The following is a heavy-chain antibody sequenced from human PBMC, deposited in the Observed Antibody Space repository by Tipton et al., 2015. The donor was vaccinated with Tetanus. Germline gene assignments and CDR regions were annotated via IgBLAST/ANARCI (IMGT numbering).Heavy chain of an antibody. CDR2: INHRGGT. CDR3: ARDHGITWGGMGYYYGMDV. V-gene: IGHV4-34*01. J-gene: IGHJ6*02. CDR1: GGSFSGNY. Sequence: LRLSCGVSGGSFSGNYWSWIRQPPGKGLEWIGEINHRGGTMYNPSLKSRVTISGDTSKNQFSLRLSSVTAADTAVYYCARDHGITWGGMGYYYGMDVWGQGTTVTVSS. D-gene: IGHD3-16*01.